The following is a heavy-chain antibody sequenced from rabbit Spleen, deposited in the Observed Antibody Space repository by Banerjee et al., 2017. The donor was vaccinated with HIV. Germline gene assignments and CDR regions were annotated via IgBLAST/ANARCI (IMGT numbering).Heavy chain of an antibody. D-gene: IGHD6-1*01. CDR2: INTGSGNT. V-gene: IGHV1S40*01. CDR3: ARAYASYNYAKNL. CDR1: GFSFSSSYA. J-gene: IGHJ4*01. Sequence: QSLEESGGDLVKPGASLTLTCTASGFSFSSSYAMCWVRQAPGKGLELIACINTGSGNTYYASWAKGRFTISKTSSTTVTLQMASLTAADTATYFCARAYASYNYAKNLWGPGTLVTVS.